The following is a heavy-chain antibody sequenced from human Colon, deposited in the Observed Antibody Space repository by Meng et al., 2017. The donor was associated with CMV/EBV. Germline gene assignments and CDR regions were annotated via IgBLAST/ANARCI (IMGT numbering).Heavy chain of an antibody. CDR3: ATGSSQAWELLHY. D-gene: IGHD1-26*01. CDR2: IYLSQL. J-gene: IGHJ4*02. V-gene: IGHV4-34*02. Sequence: QVQLQQWGAGLLKPSETLSLTCTVYGGSFSNYFWTWIRQPPGKGLEWIGEIYLSQLNYNPSLKSRVTISRDTSKNQFSLKLSSVTAADTAVYYCATGSSQAWELLHYWGQGTLVTVSS. CDR1: GGSFSNYF.